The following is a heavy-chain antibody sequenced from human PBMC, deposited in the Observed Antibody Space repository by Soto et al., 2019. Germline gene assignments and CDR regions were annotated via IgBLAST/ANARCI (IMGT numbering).Heavy chain of an antibody. Sequence: QVQLVQSGAEVKKPGASVKVSCKASGYTFTGYYMHWVRQAPGPGLEWMGWINPNSGGTNYAQKFQGWVSMTRATCNRTAYMDLSRWSSDDTALYFCTRGGGYYDYVVGCPSDYNWFDPRGQGTLVTVSS. CDR3: TRGGGYYDYVVGCPSDYNWFDP. CDR2: INPNSGGT. V-gene: IGHV1-2*04. CDR1: GYTFTGYY. J-gene: IGHJ5*02. D-gene: IGHD3-16*01.